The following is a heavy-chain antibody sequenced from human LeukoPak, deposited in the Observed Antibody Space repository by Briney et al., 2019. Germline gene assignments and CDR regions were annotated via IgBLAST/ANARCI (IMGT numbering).Heavy chain of an antibody. Sequence: GESLKISCKGSGYSFTSYWIGWVRQMPGKGLEWMGIIYPGDSDTRYSPSFQGQVTISADESISTAYLQWSSLKASDTAMYYCARAVRCSGGSCDPDYYYYMDVWGKGTTVTVSS. J-gene: IGHJ6*03. V-gene: IGHV5-51*01. D-gene: IGHD2-15*01. CDR2: IYPGDSDT. CDR1: GYSFTSYW. CDR3: ARAVRCSGGSCDPDYYYYMDV.